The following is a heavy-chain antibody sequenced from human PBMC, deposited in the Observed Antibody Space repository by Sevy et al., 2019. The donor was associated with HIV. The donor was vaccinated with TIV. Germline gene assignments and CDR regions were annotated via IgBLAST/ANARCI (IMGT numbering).Heavy chain of an antibody. V-gene: IGHV1-46*03. CDR2: INPTGGST. Sequence: ASVKVSCKASGYTFTSHYMLWVRQAPGQGLEWMGIINPTGGSTSYAQKFQGRVTMTRDTSTSTVYMELSSLRSEDTAVYYCAREGSSTTKYNWFDPWGQGTLVTVSS. CDR3: AREGSSTTKYNWFDP. CDR1: GYTFTSHY. D-gene: IGHD6-6*01. J-gene: IGHJ5*02.